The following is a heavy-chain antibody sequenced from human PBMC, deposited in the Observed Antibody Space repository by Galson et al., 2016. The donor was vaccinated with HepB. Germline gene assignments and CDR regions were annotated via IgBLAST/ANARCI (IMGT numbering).Heavy chain of an antibody. Sequence: SETLSLTCTVSGGSISSSTHYWGWIRQPPGKGLEWIGEINHSGNTNYNPSLKSRVNLSVDMSKKQVTLELTSVTVADTAIYYCARGTYYDSATRFDPWGQGTPVTVAS. V-gene: IGHV4-39*06. CDR2: INHSGNT. CDR1: GGSISSSTHY. J-gene: IGHJ5*02. CDR3: ARGTYYDSATRFDP. D-gene: IGHD3-3*01.